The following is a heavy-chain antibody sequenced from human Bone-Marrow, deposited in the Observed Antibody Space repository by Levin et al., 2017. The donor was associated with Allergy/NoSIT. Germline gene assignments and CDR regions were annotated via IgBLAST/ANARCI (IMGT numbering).Heavy chain of an antibody. CDR1: GFTFNKHA. V-gene: IGHV3-23*01. D-gene: IGHD6-25*01. CDR2: ISITGNNA. Sequence: LPGGSLRLSCVASGFTFNKHAMTWVRQAPGKGLEWVSTISITGNNAYYADAVRGRFTVSRDNSKSTVFLQMNSLRGDDTALYYCAKDLAAALWGQGTLVTVSS. J-gene: IGHJ4*02. CDR3: AKDLAAAL.